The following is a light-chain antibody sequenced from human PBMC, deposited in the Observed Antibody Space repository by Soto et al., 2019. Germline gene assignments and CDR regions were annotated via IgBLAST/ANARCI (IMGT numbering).Light chain of an antibody. CDR1: SSNIGSNY. V-gene: IGLV1-47*02. Sequence: QSVLTQPPSASGTPGQRVTISCSGSSSNIGSNYVYWYQQLPGPAPKLLISSNNQRPSGVPDRFSGSKSGTSASLAISGLRSEDEADDYCAAWDDSLSGWVFGGGTQLTVL. CDR3: AAWDDSLSGWV. J-gene: IGLJ3*02. CDR2: SNN.